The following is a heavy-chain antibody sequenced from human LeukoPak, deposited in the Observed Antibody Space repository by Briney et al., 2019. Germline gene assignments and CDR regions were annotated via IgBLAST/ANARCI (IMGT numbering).Heavy chain of an antibody. CDR2: ISSSSSYI. V-gene: IGHV3-21*01. CDR1: GFTFSSYS. Sequence: PGGSLRLSCAASGFTFSSYSMNWVRQAPGKGLEWVSSISSSSSYIYYADSVKGRFTISRDNAKNSLYLQMNSLRAEDTAVYYCAKDFSSITMIFYGCYFDYWGQGTLVTVSS. D-gene: IGHD3-22*01. J-gene: IGHJ4*02. CDR3: AKDFSSITMIFYGCYFDY.